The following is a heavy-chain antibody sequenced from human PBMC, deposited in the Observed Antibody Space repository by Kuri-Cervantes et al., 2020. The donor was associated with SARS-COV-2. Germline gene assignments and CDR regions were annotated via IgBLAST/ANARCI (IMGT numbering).Heavy chain of an antibody. CDR3: ARAALYLRQHYYYMDV. Sequence: GESLKISCAASGFTFSSYWMSWVRQAPGKGLEWVANIKQDGSEKYYVDSVKGRFTISRDNAKNSLYLQMNSLRAEDTAVYYCARAALYLRQHYYYMDVWGKGTTVTVSS. CDR1: GFTFSSYW. CDR2: IKQDGSEK. D-gene: IGHD2-2*01. J-gene: IGHJ6*03. V-gene: IGHV3-7*01.